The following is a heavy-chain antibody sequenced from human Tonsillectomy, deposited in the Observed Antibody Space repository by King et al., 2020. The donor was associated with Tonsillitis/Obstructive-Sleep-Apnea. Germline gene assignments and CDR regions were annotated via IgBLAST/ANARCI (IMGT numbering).Heavy chain of an antibody. CDR1: GYTFTSYD. V-gene: IGHV1-8*01. D-gene: IGHD2-2*01. Sequence: VQLVESGAVVKKPGASVKVSCKASGYTFTSYDINWVRQATGQGLEWMGWMNPNSGNTGYAQKFQGRVTMTRNTSISTAYMELSSLRSQDTAVYYCARGTGYCSSTSCRYYYYYYMDVWGKGTTVTVSS. CDR2: MNPNSGNT. J-gene: IGHJ6*03. CDR3: ARGTGYCSSTSCRYYYYYYMDV.